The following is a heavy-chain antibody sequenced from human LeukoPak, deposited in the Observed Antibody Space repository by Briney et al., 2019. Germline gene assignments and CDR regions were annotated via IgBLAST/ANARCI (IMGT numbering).Heavy chain of an antibody. Sequence: SGGSLRLSCAASGFTFSGNGMHWVRQAPGKGLEWVAFIRYDGSNKYYADSVKGRFTISRDNSKNTLYLQMNSLRAEDTAVYYCAYNPRRWFGELFCAFDIWGQGTMVTVSS. CDR1: GFTFSGNG. CDR2: IRYDGSNK. J-gene: IGHJ3*02. D-gene: IGHD3-10*01. CDR3: AYNPRRWFGELFCAFDI. V-gene: IGHV3-30*02.